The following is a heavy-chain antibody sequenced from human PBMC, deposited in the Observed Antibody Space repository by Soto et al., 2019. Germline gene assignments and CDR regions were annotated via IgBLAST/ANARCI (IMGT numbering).Heavy chain of an antibody. CDR1: GFTFSSYA. CDR3: AKRGDIVVVPAIAGVDY. D-gene: IGHD2-2*01. CDR2: ISGSGGST. Sequence: WGSLRLSCAASGFTFSSYAMSWVRQAPGKGLEWVSAISGSGGSTYYADSVKGRFTISSDNSKNTLYLQMNSLRAEDTAVYYCAKRGDIVVVPAIAGVDYWGQGTLVTVSS. V-gene: IGHV3-23*01. J-gene: IGHJ4*02.